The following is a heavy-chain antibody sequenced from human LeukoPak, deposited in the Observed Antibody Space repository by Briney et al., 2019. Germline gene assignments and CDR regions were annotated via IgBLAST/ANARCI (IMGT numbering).Heavy chain of an antibody. CDR1: GFTFSRYW. Sequence: PGGSLRLSCVGSGFTFSRYWLNWVRQAPGKGLEWVANMNQDGSEIYYLDSVKGRFTISRDNAKNSLYLQMNSLRDEDTAVYYCVLSHYGMDVWGQGTTVTVSS. CDR3: VLSHYGMDV. D-gene: IGHD3-16*01. V-gene: IGHV3-7*01. CDR2: MNQDGSEI. J-gene: IGHJ6*02.